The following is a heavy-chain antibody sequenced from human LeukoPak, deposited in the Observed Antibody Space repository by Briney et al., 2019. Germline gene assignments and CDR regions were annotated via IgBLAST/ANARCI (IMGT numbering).Heavy chain of an antibody. Sequence: GRSLRLSCSASGFAFSRSGMHWVRQAPGKGLEWVAVIWYDGAYKYYAESVKGRFTISRDNSKNTLHLHMNDLRDEDTAVYYCARDGNKNSYDIEALDYWGQGTLVTVSS. CDR2: IWYDGAYK. V-gene: IGHV3-33*01. CDR3: ARDGNKNSYDIEALDY. J-gene: IGHJ4*02. CDR1: GFAFSRSG. D-gene: IGHD5-12*01.